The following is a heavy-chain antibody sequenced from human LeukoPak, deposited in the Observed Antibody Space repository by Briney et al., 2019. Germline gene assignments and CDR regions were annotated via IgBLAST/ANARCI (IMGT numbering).Heavy chain of an antibody. CDR2: ISAYNGNT. CDR1: GYTFTSYY. CDR3: ARGGSRLYYYYMDV. J-gene: IGHJ6*03. V-gene: IGHV1-18*04. Sequence: GASVKVSCKASGYTFTSYYMHWVRQAPGQGLEWMGWISAYNGNTNYAQKLQGRVTMTTDTSTSTAYMELRSLRSDDTAVYYCARGGSRLYYYYMDVWGKGTTVTISS. D-gene: IGHD6-13*01.